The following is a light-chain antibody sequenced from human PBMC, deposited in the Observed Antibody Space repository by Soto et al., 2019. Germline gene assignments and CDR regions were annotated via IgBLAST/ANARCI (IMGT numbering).Light chain of an antibody. CDR3: QSYDSSLSGSV. CDR1: SSNIGAGYD. J-gene: IGLJ2*01. CDR2: GNS. V-gene: IGLV1-40*01. Sequence: QPVLTQPPSVSGAPGQRVTISCTGNSSNIGAGYDLHWYQQLPGTAPKLLIYGNSNRPSGVPDRFSGSKSGTSASLAITGLQAEDEADYYCQSYDSSLSGSVFGGGTKLTVL.